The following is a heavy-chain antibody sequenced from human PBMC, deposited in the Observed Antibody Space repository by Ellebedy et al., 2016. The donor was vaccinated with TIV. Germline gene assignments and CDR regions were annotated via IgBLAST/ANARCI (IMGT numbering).Heavy chain of an antibody. CDR3: ARVVTTVTDF. D-gene: IGHD4-17*01. CDR1: VYTFTGHS. CDR2: INTNTGNP. V-gene: IGHV7-4-1*02. J-gene: IGHJ4*02. Sequence: AASVKVSCQASVYTFTGHSINRLRQPPGQGLECMGWINTNTGNPTYAQGFTGRIVFSLDTSVNTAYLQISSLKAEDTAVYYCARVVTTVTDFWGQGTLFTVSS.